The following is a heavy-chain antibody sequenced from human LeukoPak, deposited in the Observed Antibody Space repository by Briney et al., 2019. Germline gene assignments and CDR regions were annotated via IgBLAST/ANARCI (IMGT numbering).Heavy chain of an antibody. D-gene: IGHD2-8*01. CDR2: INPNSGGT. CDR1: GYTFTGYY. CDR3: ARDIVLMVYAPYYYYYGMDV. J-gene: IGHJ6*02. V-gene: IGHV1-2*02. Sequence: ASVKVSSKASGYTFTGYYMHWVRQAPGQGLEWMGWINPNSGGTNYAQKFQGRVTMTRDTSISTAYMELSRLRSDDTAVYYCARDIVLMVYAPYYYYYGMDVWGQGTTVTVSS.